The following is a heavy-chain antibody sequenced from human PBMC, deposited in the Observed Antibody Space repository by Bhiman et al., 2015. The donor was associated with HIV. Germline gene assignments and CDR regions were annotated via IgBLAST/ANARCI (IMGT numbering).Heavy chain of an antibody. CDR3: ARDFRSVGANDAFDI. Sequence: EVQLLESGGGLVQPGGSLRLSCAASGFTFSNYAMSWVRQAPGKGLEWVSGISGSGGSTDYADSVKGRFTISRDNAKNSLYLQMNSLRAEDTAVYYCARDFRSVGANDAFDIWGQGTMVTVSS. CDR2: ISGSGGST. D-gene: IGHD1-26*01. J-gene: IGHJ3*02. V-gene: IGHV3-23*01. CDR1: GFTFSNYA.